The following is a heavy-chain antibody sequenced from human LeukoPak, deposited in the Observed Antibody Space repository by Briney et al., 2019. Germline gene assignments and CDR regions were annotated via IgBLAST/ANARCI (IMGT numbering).Heavy chain of an antibody. CDR3: ARDLRDYYDSSGYYYGDPNAFDV. CDR2: ISSSSSYR. CDR1: GFTFSSYS. J-gene: IGHJ3*01. Sequence: PGGSLRLSCAASGFTFSSYSMNWVRQAPGKGLEWVSSISSSSSYRYYADSVKGRFTISRDNAKNSLYLQMNSLRAEDTAVYYCARDLRDYYDSSGYYYGDPNAFDVWGQGTMVTVSS. D-gene: IGHD3-22*01. V-gene: IGHV3-21*01.